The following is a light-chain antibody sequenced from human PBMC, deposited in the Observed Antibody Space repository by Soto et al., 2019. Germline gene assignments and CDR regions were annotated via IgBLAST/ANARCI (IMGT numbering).Light chain of an antibody. CDR2: VAT. CDR3: QQYGSTPPT. V-gene: IGKV3-20*01. Sequence: EIVLTQSPAPVSLSPGETATLSCSASQAGSSSYLAWYQQKAGQAPRLLIYVATNRTTGVPDRFSGGGSGTDFTLTISRLEPEYFAVYDCQQYGSTPPTFGGGTKVEIK. CDR1: QAGSSSY. J-gene: IGKJ4*01.